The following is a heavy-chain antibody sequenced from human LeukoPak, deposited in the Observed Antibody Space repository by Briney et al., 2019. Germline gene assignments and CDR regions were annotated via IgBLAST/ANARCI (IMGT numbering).Heavy chain of an antibody. CDR3: ARDLYTYFDFCSGTIGYDYGMDV. CDR2: IYYSGST. V-gene: IGHV4-59*01. CDR1: GGSIRSYY. D-gene: IGHD3-3*01. Sequence: SETLSLTCTVSGGSIRSYYWSWIRQPPGKGLEWIGYIYYSGSTNYNPSLKSRVTISVDTPKNQISLKLRSVTAADTAVYYCARDLYTYFDFCSGTIGYDYGMDVWGQGTTVTVSS. J-gene: IGHJ6*02.